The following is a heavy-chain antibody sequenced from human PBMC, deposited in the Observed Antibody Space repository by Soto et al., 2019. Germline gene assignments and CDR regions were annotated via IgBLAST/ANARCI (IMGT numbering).Heavy chain of an antibody. D-gene: IGHD3-16*01. CDR2: IRSKAYGGTT. J-gene: IGHJ6*03. Sequence: GGSLRLSCTASGFTFGDYAMSWVRQAPGKGLEWVGFIRSKAYGGTTEYAASVKGRFTISRDDSKSIAYLQMNSLKTEDTAVYYCTRALRGYYYYYMDVWGKGTTVTVSS. CDR3: TRALRGYYYYYMDV. V-gene: IGHV3-49*04. CDR1: GFTFGDYA.